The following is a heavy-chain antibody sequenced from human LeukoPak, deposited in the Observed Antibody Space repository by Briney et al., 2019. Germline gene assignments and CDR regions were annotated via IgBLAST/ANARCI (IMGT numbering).Heavy chain of an antibody. V-gene: IGHV1-69*01. D-gene: IGHD3-10*02. CDR2: IIPIFGTA. CDR1: GGTFSSYA. J-gene: IGHJ6*03. CDR3: ASSLFGESPVDYYYYMDV. Sequence: SVKVSCKASGGTFSSYAISWVRQAPGQGLEWMGGIIPIFGTANYAQKFQGRVTITADESTSTAYMELSSLRSEDTAVYYCASSLFGESPVDYYYYMDVWGKGTTVTISS.